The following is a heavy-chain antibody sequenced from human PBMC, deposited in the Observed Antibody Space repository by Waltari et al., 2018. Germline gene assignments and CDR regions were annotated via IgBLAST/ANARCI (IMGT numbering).Heavy chain of an antibody. Sequence: QVQLQESGPGLVKPSETLSLTCTVSGGSISSYYWSWIRQPPGKGLEWIGYIYYSGSTHYNPSLKSRVTISVDTSKNQFSLKLSSVTAADTAVYYCARDGIAAGGGMDVWGQGTTVTVSS. V-gene: IGHV4-59*01. CDR2: IYYSGST. CDR3: ARDGIAAGGGMDV. CDR1: GGSISSYY. D-gene: IGHD6-13*01. J-gene: IGHJ6*02.